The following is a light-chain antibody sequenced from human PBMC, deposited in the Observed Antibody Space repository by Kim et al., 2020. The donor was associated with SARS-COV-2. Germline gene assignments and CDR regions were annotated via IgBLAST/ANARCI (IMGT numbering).Light chain of an antibody. CDR3: QQYNKWPIT. V-gene: IGKV3-15*01. J-gene: IGKJ5*01. CDR1: QSVSSN. CDR2: GAS. Sequence: VSPGESATLSCRASQSVSSNLAWYQQKPGQAPRLLIYGASTRASGISARFSGSGSGTEFTLTISSLQSEDFAVYYCQQYNKWPITFGQGTRLEIK.